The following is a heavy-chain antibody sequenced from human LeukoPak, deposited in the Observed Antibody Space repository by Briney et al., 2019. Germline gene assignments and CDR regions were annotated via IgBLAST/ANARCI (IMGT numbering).Heavy chain of an antibody. D-gene: IGHD3-10*01. CDR2: IYHSGST. Sequence: SETLSLTCAVSGGSISSGGYSWSWIRQPPGRGLEWIVYIYHSGSTCYNPSLKSRITISVDRSKNQFSLKLSSVTAADTAVYYCARVYGSGTLFDYWGQGTLVTVSS. J-gene: IGHJ4*02. CDR3: ARVYGSGTLFDY. CDR1: GGSISSGGYS. V-gene: IGHV4-30-2*01.